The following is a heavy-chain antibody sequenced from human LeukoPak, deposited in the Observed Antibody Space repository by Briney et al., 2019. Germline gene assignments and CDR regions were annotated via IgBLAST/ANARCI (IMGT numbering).Heavy chain of an antibody. J-gene: IGHJ2*01. CDR1: GDSVSSNSAA. Sequence: SQTLSLTCAISGDSVSSNSAAWNWIRQSPSRGLEWLGRTYYRSKWYNDYAVSVKSRITINPDTSKNQFSLQLNSVIPEDTAVYYCAREPDEYSSGYYYADWYFDLWGRGTLVTVSS. V-gene: IGHV6-1*01. CDR2: TYYRSKWYN. D-gene: IGHD3-22*01. CDR3: AREPDEYSSGYYYADWYFDL.